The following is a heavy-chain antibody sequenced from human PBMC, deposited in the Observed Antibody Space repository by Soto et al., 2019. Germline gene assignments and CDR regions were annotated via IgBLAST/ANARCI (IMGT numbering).Heavy chain of an antibody. D-gene: IGHD6-13*01. J-gene: IGHJ4*02. CDR3: ATGAAGQRYLDY. CDR2: ISYDGSNK. Sequence: WGSLRLSCAASGFTFSSYGMHRVRQAPGEGLEWVAVISYDGSNKYYADSVKGRFTISRDNSKNTLYLQMNSLRAEDTAVYYCATGAAGQRYLDYWGQGTLVTVSS. V-gene: IGHV3-30*03. CDR1: GFTFSSYG.